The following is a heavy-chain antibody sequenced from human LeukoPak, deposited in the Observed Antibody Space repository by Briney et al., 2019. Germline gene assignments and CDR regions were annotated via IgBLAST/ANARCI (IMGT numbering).Heavy chain of an antibody. CDR2: ISAYNGNT. CDR1: GYTFTGYY. D-gene: IGHD2-2*01. Sequence: ASVKVSCKASGYTFTGYYMHWVRQAPGQGLEWMGWISAYNGNTNYAQKLQGRVTMTTDTSTSTAYMELRSLRSDDTAVYYCARDWLWSCSTTSCYYYYYGMDVWGQGTTVTVSS. J-gene: IGHJ6*02. V-gene: IGHV1-18*04. CDR3: ARDWLWSCSTTSCYYYYYGMDV.